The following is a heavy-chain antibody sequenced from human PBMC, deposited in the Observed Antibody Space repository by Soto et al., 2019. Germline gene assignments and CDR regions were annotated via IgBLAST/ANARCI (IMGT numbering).Heavy chain of an antibody. D-gene: IGHD6-13*01. J-gene: IGHJ3*02. CDR2: ISWNSGSI. CDR1: GFTFDDYA. CDR3: AKDLFAAAAAHDAFDI. Sequence: GGSLRLSCAASGFTFDDYAMHWVRQAPGKGLEWVSGISWNSGSIGYADSVKGRFTISRDNAKNSLYLQMNSLRAEDTALYYCAKDLFAAAAAHDAFDIWGQGTMVTVS. V-gene: IGHV3-9*01.